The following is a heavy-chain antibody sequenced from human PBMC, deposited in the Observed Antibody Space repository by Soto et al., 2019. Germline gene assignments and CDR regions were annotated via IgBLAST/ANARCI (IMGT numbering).Heavy chain of an antibody. CDR3: AKVGGPSTVVTRPVTYYYQYGMDV. CDR2: INAGNGKT. CDR1: GYTFTTST. Sequence: QVHLVQSGAEVKKPGASVKVSCKASGYTFTTSTMHWVRQAPGQSLEWMGWINAGNGKTKYSQKFQGRVTINRDTSASTAYMELSNLRSEDTAVYYCAKVGGPSTVVTRPVTYYYQYGMDVWGQGTTVTVSP. V-gene: IGHV1-3*01. J-gene: IGHJ6*01. D-gene: IGHD2-2*01.